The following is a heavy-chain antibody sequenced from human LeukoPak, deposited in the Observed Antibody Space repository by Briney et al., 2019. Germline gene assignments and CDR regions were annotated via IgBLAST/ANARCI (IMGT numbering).Heavy chain of an antibody. D-gene: IGHD2-2*01. CDR1: GFTFSNYA. CDR3: AKGLGYCSSTSCYGGIYYYMDV. J-gene: IGHJ6*03. Sequence: GGSLRLSCAASGFTFSNYAMTWVRQAPGKGLEWVSSIRGTGERTYYPDSVKGHFTISRDNSKNTLSLEMNSLRAEDAAVYYCAKGLGYCSSTSCYGGIYYYMDVWGKGTTVTVSS. CDR2: IRGTGERT. V-gene: IGHV3-23*01.